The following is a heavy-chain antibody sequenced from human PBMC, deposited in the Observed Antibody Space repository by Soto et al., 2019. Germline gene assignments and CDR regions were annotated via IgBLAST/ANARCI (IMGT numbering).Heavy chain of an antibody. D-gene: IGHD6-19*01. Sequence: GGSLRLSCAASGFTFSSYAMSWVRQAPGKGLEWVSAISGSGGSTYYAESVKGRFTISRDNSKNTLYLQMNSLRAEDTAVFYCAKDPGIAVAGYYYYYYMDVWGKGTTVTVSS. CDR3: AKDPGIAVAGYYYYYYMDV. J-gene: IGHJ6*03. V-gene: IGHV3-23*01. CDR2: ISGSGGST. CDR1: GFTFSSYA.